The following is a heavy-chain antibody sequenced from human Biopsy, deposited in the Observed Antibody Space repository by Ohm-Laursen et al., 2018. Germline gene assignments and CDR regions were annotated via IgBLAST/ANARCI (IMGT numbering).Heavy chain of an antibody. Sequence: SETLSLTCPVSGGSISSDYWSWIRQTPGKGLEWIGYISYSGSTNYNPSLKSRVTISVDTSKNQFSLRLNSVTAADTAVYYCARATNSTGWPYYYFYGMDVWGQGTTVTVSS. V-gene: IGHV4-59*01. CDR1: GGSISSDY. D-gene: IGHD2/OR15-2a*01. CDR3: ARATNSTGWPYYYFYGMDV. J-gene: IGHJ6*02. CDR2: ISYSGST.